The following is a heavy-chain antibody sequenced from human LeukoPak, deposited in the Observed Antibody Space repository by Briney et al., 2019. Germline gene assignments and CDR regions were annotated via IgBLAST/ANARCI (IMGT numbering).Heavy chain of an antibody. CDR3: ARVSSRRLPPTYSYDRRNYFDY. V-gene: IGHV4-34*01. D-gene: IGHD3-22*01. J-gene: IGHJ4*02. Sequence: SETLSLTCAVYGGSFSGYYWSWIRQPPGKGLEWIGEINHSGSTNYSPSLKSRVTISVDTSKNQFSLRLSSVTAADTAVYYCARVSSRRLPPTYSYDRRNYFDYWGQGTLVTVPS. CDR1: GGSFSGYY. CDR2: INHSGST.